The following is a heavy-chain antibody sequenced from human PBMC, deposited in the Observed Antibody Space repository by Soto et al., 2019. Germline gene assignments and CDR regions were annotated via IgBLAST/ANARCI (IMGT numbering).Heavy chain of an antibody. V-gene: IGHV3-23*01. CDR2: ISGSGGST. CDR3: AKDHYYDTSGYPSINWYFDL. D-gene: IGHD3-22*01. CDR1: GFTFKNYN. Sequence: PGGSLRLSCAASGFTFKNYNMNWVRQVPGKGLEWVSDISGSGGSTHYADSVKGRFTISRDNSKNTLYLQMNSLRAEDTAVYYCAKDHYYDTSGYPSINWYFDLWGRGTLVTVSS. J-gene: IGHJ2*01.